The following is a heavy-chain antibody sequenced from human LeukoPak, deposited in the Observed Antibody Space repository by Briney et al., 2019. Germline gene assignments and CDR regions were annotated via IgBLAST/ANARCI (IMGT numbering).Heavy chain of an antibody. J-gene: IGHJ4*02. CDR1: GYTFTGYY. CDR2: INPNSGGT. CDR3: ARDVRGIMITFGGVIEGPFDY. D-gene: IGHD3-16*02. Sequence: ASVKVSCKASGYTFTGYYMHWVRQAPGQGLGWMGWINPNSGGTNYAQKFQGRVTMTRDTSISTAYMELSRLRSDDTAVYYCARDVRGIMITFGGVIEGPFDYWGQGTLVTVSS. V-gene: IGHV1-2*02.